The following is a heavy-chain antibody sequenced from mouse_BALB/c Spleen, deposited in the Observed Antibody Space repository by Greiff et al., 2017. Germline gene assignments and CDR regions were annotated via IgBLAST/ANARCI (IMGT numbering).Heavy chain of an antibody. CDR3: ARGYYYGSRHYAMDY. D-gene: IGHD1-1*01. V-gene: IGHV5-6-5*01. CDR1: GFTFSSYA. Sequence: EVNVVESGGGLVKPGGSLKLSCAASGFTFSSYAMSWVRQTPEKRLEWVASISSGGSTYYPDSVKGRFTISRDNARNILYLQMSSLRSEDTAMYYCARGYYYGSRHYAMDYWGQGTSVTVSS. CDR2: ISSGGST. J-gene: IGHJ4*01.